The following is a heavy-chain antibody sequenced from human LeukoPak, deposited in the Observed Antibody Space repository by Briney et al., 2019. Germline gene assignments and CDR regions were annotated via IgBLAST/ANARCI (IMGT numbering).Heavy chain of an antibody. J-gene: IGHJ6*02. CDR2: MNPNSGNT. Sequence: ASVKVSCKASGYTFPSYDINWVRQATGQGLEWMGWMNPNSGNTGYAQKFQGRVTMTRNTSISTAYMELSSLRSEDTAVYYCARGLRFLEWLLLDYYYGMDVWGQGTTVTVSS. CDR3: ARGLRFLEWLLLDYYYGMDV. V-gene: IGHV1-8*01. D-gene: IGHD3-3*01. CDR1: GYTFPSYD.